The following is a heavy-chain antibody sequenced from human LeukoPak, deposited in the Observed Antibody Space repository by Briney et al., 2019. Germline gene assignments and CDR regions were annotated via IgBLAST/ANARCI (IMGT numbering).Heavy chain of an antibody. Sequence: GGSLRLSCAASGFTFSEYSMNWVRQAPGKGLEWISYINNDRSSIADSVKGRFTISIDTAENSLFLQMNSLRAEDTAVYYCARDTDWSFDYWGQGILVTVSS. CDR2: INNDRSS. D-gene: IGHD2-21*01. V-gene: IGHV3-48*01. CDR1: GFTFSEYS. CDR3: ARDTDWSFDY. J-gene: IGHJ4*02.